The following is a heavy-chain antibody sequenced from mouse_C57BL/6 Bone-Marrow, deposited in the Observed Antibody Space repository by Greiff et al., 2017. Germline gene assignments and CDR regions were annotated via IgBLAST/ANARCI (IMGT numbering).Heavy chain of an antibody. V-gene: IGHV1-4*01. CDR2: INPSSGYT. CDR1: GYTFTSYT. D-gene: IGHD2-5*01. Sequence: VQLQQSGAELARPGASVKMSCKASGYTFTSYTMHWVKQRHGQGLEWIGYINPSSGYTKYNQKFKDKATLTADKSSSTAYMQLSSLTSEDSAVYYCARRGGDYSNFFRGQGTSVTVSS. J-gene: IGHJ4*01. CDR3: ARRGGDYSNFF.